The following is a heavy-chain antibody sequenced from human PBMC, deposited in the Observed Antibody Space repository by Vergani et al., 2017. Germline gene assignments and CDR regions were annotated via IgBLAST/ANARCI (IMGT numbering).Heavy chain of an antibody. V-gene: IGHV4-59*01. CDR2: IYYSGST. CDR3: ARNPYWGGDCYSDAFDI. D-gene: IGHD2-21*02. CDR1: GGSISSYY. J-gene: IGHJ3*02. Sequence: QVQLQESGPGLVKTSETLSLTCTVPGGSISSYYWSWIRQPPGNGLEWIWYIYYSGSTNYNPSLKSRVTIPVDTSNNQFSLKLSSVTAADTSVYYCARNPYWGGDCYSDAFDIWGQGTMVTVSS.